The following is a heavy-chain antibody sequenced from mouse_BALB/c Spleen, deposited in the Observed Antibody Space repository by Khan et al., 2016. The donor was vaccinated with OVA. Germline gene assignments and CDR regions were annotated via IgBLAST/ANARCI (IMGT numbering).Heavy chain of an antibody. CDR1: GYAFSSYW. V-gene: IGHV1-80*01. J-gene: IGHJ1*01. D-gene: IGHD1-1*01. CDR3: ARAYGYWYFDV. CDR2: IYPGDGDT. Sequence: QVQLQQFGAELVRPGSSVKISCKASGYAFSSYWMNWMKQRPGQGLEWIGQIYPGDGDTNDNGKFEGKATLTADKSSSTAYLQLSSLTSEDSAVYFCARAYGYWYFDVWGAGTTVTVSS.